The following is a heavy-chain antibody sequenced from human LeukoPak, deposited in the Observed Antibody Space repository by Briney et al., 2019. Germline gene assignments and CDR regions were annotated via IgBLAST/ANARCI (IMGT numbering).Heavy chain of an antibody. CDR1: GFTFNTYG. J-gene: IGHJ4*02. CDR3: AKDPVAGAPSDYFDN. CDR2: LRYDGRNQ. D-gene: IGHD6-19*01. V-gene: IGHV3-30*02. Sequence: PGGCLRLSCVASGFTFNTYGMNWVRQAPGKGLEWVSFLRYDGRNQYYADSVKGRFTISRDNPKNTLYLQMSSLRPEDTAVYYCAKDPVAGAPSDYFDNWGQGTVVTVSS.